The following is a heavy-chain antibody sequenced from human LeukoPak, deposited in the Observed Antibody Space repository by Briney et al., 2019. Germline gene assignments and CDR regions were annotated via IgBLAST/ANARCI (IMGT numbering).Heavy chain of an antibody. Sequence: GGSLRLSCAASGFTFSSYGMHWVRQAPGKGLEWVAVISYDGSNKYYADSVKGRFTISRDNSKNTLYLQMNSLRAEDTAVYYCAAHYDILTGEGYYFDYWGQGTLVTVSS. CDR2: ISYDGSNK. D-gene: IGHD3-9*01. V-gene: IGHV3-30*03. CDR1: GFTFSSYG. CDR3: AAHYDILTGEGYYFDY. J-gene: IGHJ4*02.